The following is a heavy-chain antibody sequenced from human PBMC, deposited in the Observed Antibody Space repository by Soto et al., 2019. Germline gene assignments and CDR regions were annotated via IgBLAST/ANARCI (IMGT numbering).Heavy chain of an antibody. J-gene: IGHJ6*02. CDR1: GGTFSSYA. V-gene: IGHV1-69*13. Sequence: SVKVSCKASGGTFSSYAISWVRQAPGQGLEWMGGIIPIFGTANYAQKFQGRVTITADESTSTAYMELSSLRSEDTAVYYCATKEGFDYYYGMDVWGQGTTVTVSS. D-gene: IGHD3-10*01. CDR2: IIPIFGTA. CDR3: ATKEGFDYYYGMDV.